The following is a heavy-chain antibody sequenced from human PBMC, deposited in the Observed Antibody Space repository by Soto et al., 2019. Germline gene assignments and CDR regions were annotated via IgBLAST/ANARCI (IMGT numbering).Heavy chain of an antibody. CDR1: GFTFSSYA. Sequence: EVQLLESGGGLVQPGGSLRLSCAASGFTFSSYAMSWVRQAPGKGLEWVSAISGSGGSTYYADSVKGRFTISRDNSKNTLYPQMNSLRAEDPAVYYCARRFYGDYYFDYWGQGTLVTVSS. CDR2: ISGSGGST. CDR3: ARRFYGDYYFDY. D-gene: IGHD4-17*01. J-gene: IGHJ4*02. V-gene: IGHV3-23*01.